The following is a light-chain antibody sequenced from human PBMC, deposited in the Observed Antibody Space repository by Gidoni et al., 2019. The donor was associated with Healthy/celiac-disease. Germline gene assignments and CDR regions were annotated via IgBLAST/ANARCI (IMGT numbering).Light chain of an antibody. CDR2: DAS. CDR1: QDISNY. Sequence: LPMTQSPSSLSASVVDRVTITCQASQDISNYLNWYQQKPGKAPKLLIYDASNLETGVPSRFSGSGSGTDFTFTISRLQPEDIATYYCQQYDNPHLTFGGXTKVEIK. V-gene: IGKV1-33*01. CDR3: QQYDNPHLT. J-gene: IGKJ4*01.